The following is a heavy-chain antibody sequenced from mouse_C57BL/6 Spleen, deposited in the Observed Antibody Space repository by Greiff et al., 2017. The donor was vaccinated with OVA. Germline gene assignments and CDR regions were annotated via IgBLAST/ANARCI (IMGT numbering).Heavy chain of an antibody. CDR3: ARNYYDYDDDGYYFDY. V-gene: IGHV1-72*01. CDR2: IDPNSGGT. J-gene: IGHJ2*01. D-gene: IGHD2-4*01. Sequence: QVQLQQPGAELVKPGASVKLSCKASGYTFTSYWMHWVKQRPGRGLEWIGRIDPNSGGTKYNEKFKSEATLTVDKPSSTAYMQLSSLTSEDSAVYYCARNYYDYDDDGYYFDYWGQGTTLTVSS. CDR1: GYTFTSYW.